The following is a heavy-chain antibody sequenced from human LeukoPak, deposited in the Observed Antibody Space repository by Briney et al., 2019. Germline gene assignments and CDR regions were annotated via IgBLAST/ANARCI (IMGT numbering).Heavy chain of an antibody. V-gene: IGHV3-11*01. Sequence: GGSLRLSCAASGFTFSDYYVTWIRQAPGKGLEWVSHMGSSGYPISYADSVKGRFTISRDNAKNSLFLQMNSLRAEDTAVYYCARDGSKGLWSVPWGQGTLVTVSS. CDR2: MGSSGYPI. D-gene: IGHD3-10*01. J-gene: IGHJ5*02. CDR1: GFTFSDYY. CDR3: ARDGSKGLWSVP.